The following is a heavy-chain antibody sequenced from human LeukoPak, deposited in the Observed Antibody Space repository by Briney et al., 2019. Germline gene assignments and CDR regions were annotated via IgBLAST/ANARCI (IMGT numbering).Heavy chain of an antibody. Sequence: GGSLRLSCAASGFTFNSYWMHWVRQAPGKGLLWVSRINTDGSSTHYADSVKGRLTISRDNAKNMLYLQMNGLRAEDTAVYYCGAWGGNSSGPRFDHWGQGTLVTVSS. CDR3: GAWGGNSSGPRFDH. CDR1: GFTFNSYW. J-gene: IGHJ4*02. CDR2: INTDGSST. D-gene: IGHD3-22*01. V-gene: IGHV3-74*01.